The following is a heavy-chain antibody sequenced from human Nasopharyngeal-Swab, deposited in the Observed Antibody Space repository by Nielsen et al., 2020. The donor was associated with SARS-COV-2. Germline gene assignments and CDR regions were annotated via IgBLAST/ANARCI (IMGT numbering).Heavy chain of an antibody. V-gene: IGHV4-59*08. Sequence: SETLSLTCTVSGDSIRSYYWNWIRQTPGKGLEWIGYIDDSGNTKYTPSLKNRVSISMDTSKNQFSLKLSSVTAADTAMYYCARRASGSYWSSFLADYWGQGTLVTVSS. CDR3: ARRASGSYWSSFLADY. CDR1: GDSIRSYY. J-gene: IGHJ4*02. CDR2: IDDSGNT. D-gene: IGHD1-26*01.